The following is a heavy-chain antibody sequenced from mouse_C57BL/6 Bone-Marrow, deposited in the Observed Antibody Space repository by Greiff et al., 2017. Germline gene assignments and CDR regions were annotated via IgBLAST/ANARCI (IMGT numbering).Heavy chain of an antibody. D-gene: IGHD2-4*01. CDR1: GFTFSDYY. J-gene: IGHJ2*01. Sequence: EVKLVESGGGLVQPGGSLKLSCAASGFTFSDYYMYWVRQTPEKRLEWVAYISNGGGSTYYPDTVQGRFTIARDNAKNTLYLQMSRLKSEDTARYYCARGGIYYDYGDFDYWGQGTTLTVSS. CDR3: ARGGIYYDYGDFDY. V-gene: IGHV5-12*01. CDR2: ISNGGGST.